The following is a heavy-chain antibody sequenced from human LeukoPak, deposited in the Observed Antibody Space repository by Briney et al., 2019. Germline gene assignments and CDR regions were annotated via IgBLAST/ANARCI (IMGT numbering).Heavy chain of an antibody. J-gene: IGHJ4*02. CDR3: AGVDTAMVNDY. Sequence: ASVKVSCKASGYTFTGYYMHWVRQAPGQGLEWMGIINPSGGSTSYAQKFQGRVTVTRDTSTSTVYMELSSLRSEDTAVYYCAGVDTAMVNDYWGQGTLVTVSS. CDR1: GYTFTGYY. V-gene: IGHV1-46*01. D-gene: IGHD5-18*01. CDR2: INPSGGST.